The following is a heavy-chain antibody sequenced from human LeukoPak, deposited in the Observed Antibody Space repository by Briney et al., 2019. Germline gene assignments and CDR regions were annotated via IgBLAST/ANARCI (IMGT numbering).Heavy chain of an antibody. CDR3: TSGPDWGQFDS. J-gene: IGHJ4*02. Sequence: PGASPTLACSASTFTFSNTRMGWARQAPGKGRKWVGRTKKKDEGATTDYAAPVTRRFYTSRDASKNTLYLQLNSLTSQYTAVYYCTSGPDWGQFDSWGQRTPFIVSS. V-gene: IGHV3-15*01. CDR1: TFTFSNTR. D-gene: IGHD7-27*01. CDR2: TKKKDEGATT.